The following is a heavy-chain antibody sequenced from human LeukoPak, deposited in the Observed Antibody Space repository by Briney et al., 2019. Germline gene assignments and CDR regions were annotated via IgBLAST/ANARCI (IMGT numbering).Heavy chain of an antibody. Sequence: GGSLRLSCAASRFTFSSYSMNWVRQAPGKGLEWGSYISGSSSTIYYADSVKGRFTISRDNSKNTLYLQMNSLRAEDTAVYYCAKGGDDYYYYFYYGMDVWGQGTTVTVSS. J-gene: IGHJ6*02. CDR1: RFTFSSYS. CDR2: ISGSSSTI. V-gene: IGHV3-48*01. CDR3: AKGGDDYYYYFYYGMDV. D-gene: IGHD1-26*01.